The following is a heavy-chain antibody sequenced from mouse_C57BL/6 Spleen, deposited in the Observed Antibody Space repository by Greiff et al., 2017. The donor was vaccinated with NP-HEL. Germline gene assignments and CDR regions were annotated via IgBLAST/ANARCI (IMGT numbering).Heavy chain of an antibody. V-gene: IGHV5-6*01. D-gene: IGHD1-1*01. CDR2: ISSGGSYT. CDR1: GFTFSSYG. J-gene: IGHJ1*03. Sequence: QRVESGGDLVKPGGSLKLSCAASGFTFSSYGMSWVRQTPDKRLEWVATISSGGSYTYYPDSVKGRFTISRDNAKNTLYLQMSSLKSEDTAMYYCARTGFTTVVAPYWYFDVWGTGTTVTVSS. CDR3: ARTGFTTVVAPYWYFDV.